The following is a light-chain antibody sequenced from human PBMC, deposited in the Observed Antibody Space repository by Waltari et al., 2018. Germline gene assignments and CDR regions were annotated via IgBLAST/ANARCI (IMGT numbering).Light chain of an antibody. CDR3: QQYSSWPQT. CDR2: KAS. CDR1: QSISSW. Sequence: DLQMTQSPSTLSASVGDRVTITCRASQSISSWLAWYQQKPGKPPKLRIYKASSLESGVPSSFSGGGSGTDFTLTISSLQPDDFATYYCQQYSSWPQTFGQGTRLEIK. J-gene: IGKJ5*01. V-gene: IGKV1-5*03.